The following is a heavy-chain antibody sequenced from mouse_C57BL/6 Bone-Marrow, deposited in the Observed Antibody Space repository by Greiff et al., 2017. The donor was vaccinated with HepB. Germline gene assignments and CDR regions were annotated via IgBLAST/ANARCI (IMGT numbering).Heavy chain of an antibody. J-gene: IGHJ4*01. Sequence: VQLQQSGPELVKPGASVKIPCKASGYTFTDYNMDWVKQSHGKSLEWIGDINPNNGGTIYNQKFKGKATLTVDKSSSTAYMELRSLTSEDTAVYYCARSPYYYGSSSGAMDDWGQGTSVTVSS. D-gene: IGHD1-1*01. CDR3: ARSPYYYGSSSGAMDD. CDR1: GYTFTDYN. CDR2: INPNNGGT. V-gene: IGHV1-18*01.